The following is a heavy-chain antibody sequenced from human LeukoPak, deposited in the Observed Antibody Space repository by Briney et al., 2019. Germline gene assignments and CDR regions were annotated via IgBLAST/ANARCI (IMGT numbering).Heavy chain of an antibody. CDR2: INHSGST. J-gene: IGHJ4*02. V-gene: IGHV4-34*01. Sequence: PSETLSLTCAVYGGSFSGYYWSWIRQPPGKGLEWIGEINHSGSTNYNPSLKSRVTISVDTSKNQFSLKLSSVTAADTAVYYCARLVSIGLYDYVWGSYRQYFDYWGQGTLVTVSS. CDR1: GGSFSGYY. CDR3: ARLVSIGLYDYVWGSYRQYFDY. D-gene: IGHD3-16*02.